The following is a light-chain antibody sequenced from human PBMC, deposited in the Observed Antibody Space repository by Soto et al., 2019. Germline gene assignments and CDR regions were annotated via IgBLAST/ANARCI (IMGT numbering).Light chain of an antibody. Sequence: QSALTQPASVSGSPGQSITISCTGTSSDVGSYNYVSWYQQHPGKAPKLMIYEVSNRPSGVSNRFSGSKSGNTASLTISGLQAEDEADYYRSSYTSSRTLVFGGGTKLTVL. CDR2: EVS. CDR1: SSDVGSYNY. J-gene: IGLJ2*01. V-gene: IGLV2-14*01. CDR3: SSYTSSRTLV.